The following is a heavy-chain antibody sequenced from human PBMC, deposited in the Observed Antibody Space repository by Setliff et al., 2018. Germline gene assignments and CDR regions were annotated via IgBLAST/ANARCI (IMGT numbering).Heavy chain of an antibody. D-gene: IGHD6-13*01. J-gene: IGHJ3*02. Sequence: SETLSLTCTVSGGSGDYYWSWIRQPPGKGLEWIGYISNSGSTYYKSSLKSRLTISIDTSKSQFSLKLGSVTAADTAMYYCVRTPAAGTGGAFDIWGQGTMVTVSS. CDR3: VRTPAAGTGGAFDI. V-gene: IGHV4-30-4*08. CDR1: GGSGDYY. CDR2: ISNSGST.